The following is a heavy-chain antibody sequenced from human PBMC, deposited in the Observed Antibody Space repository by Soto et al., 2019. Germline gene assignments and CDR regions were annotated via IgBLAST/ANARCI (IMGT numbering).Heavy chain of an antibody. CDR3: AKADDIVVVPAAPRVVVAATGGFDY. D-gene: IGHD2-2*01. Sequence: GGSLRLSCAASGFTFSSYAMSWVRQAPGKGLEWVSSISGSGRSTYNADSVKGRFTISRDNSKNTLYLQMNSLRAEDTAVYYCAKADDIVVVPAAPRVVVAATGGFDYWGQGTLVTVSS. J-gene: IGHJ4*02. CDR2: ISGSGRST. CDR1: GFTFSSYA. V-gene: IGHV3-23*01.